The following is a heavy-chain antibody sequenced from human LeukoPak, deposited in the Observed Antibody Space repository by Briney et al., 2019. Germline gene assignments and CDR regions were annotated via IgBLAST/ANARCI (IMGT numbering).Heavy chain of an antibody. CDR1: GGSFSGYY. D-gene: IGHD3-22*01. CDR3: ARNLYYYDSSGYYATPPTDPLDY. CDR2: INHSGST. J-gene: IGHJ4*02. V-gene: IGHV4-34*01. Sequence: PSETLSLTCAVYGGSFSGYYWSWIRQPPGKGLEWIGEINHSGSTNYNPSLKSRVTISVDTSKNQFSLKLSSVTAADTAVYYCARNLYYYDSSGYYATPPTDPLDYWGQGTLVTVSS.